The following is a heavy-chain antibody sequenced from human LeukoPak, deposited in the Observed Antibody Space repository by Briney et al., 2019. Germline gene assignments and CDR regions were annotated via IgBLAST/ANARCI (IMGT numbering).Heavy chain of an antibody. CDR3: ARVRDPYYYYMDV. CDR2: IFTSGSP. CDR1: GGFISGGTHY. Sequence: PSQTLSLTCDVSGGFISGGTHYWTWVRQPVGKGLEWLGRIFTSGSPTYNSSLESRLTISIDKSKNQFSLKLSSVTAADTAMFYCARVRDPYYYYMDVWGKGTTVTVSS. J-gene: IGHJ6*03. V-gene: IGHV4-61*02. D-gene: IGHD5-24*01.